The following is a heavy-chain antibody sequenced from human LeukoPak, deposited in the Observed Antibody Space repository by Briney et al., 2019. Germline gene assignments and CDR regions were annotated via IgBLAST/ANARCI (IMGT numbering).Heavy chain of an antibody. CDR2: INSDGSST. Sequence: PGGSLRLSCAASGFTFSSYWMHWVRQAPGKGLVWVSRINSDGSSTSYADSVKGRFTISRDNAKNTLYLQMNSLRAEDTAVYYCARAAYGSGNHSPYWGQGTLVTVSS. J-gene: IGHJ4*02. V-gene: IGHV3-74*01. D-gene: IGHD3-10*01. CDR3: ARAAYGSGNHSPY. CDR1: GFTFSSYW.